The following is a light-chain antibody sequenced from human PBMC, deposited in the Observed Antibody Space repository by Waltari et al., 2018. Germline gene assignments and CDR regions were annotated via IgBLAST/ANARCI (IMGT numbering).Light chain of an antibody. CDR2: GAS. CDR3: QETNTFPWT. CDR1: QGVGSW. Sequence: DILMTQSPSSVSASVGDRVTITCRASQGVGSWLAWYQQKAGKAPKLLIYGASTLQSGVPSRFSGSQSGTEFTLTISSLQPEDFATYYCQETNTFPWTFGQGTKVEI. V-gene: IGKV1-12*01. J-gene: IGKJ1*01.